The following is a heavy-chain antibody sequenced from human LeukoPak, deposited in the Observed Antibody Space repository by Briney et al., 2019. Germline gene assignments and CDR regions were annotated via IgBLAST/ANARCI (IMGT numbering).Heavy chain of an antibody. CDR3: ARVYYSSSYDYWYFDL. J-gene: IGHJ2*01. Sequence: SETLSLTCSVSGGSINSRTYYWAWIRQPPGKGLEWIANIYYTGDTYYSPSLRSRVIMSVDTSKNQFSLKLTSVTAADTAVYYCARVYYSSSYDYWYFDLWGRGTLVTVSS. V-gene: IGHV4-39*07. D-gene: IGHD6-13*01. CDR1: GGSINSRTYY. CDR2: IYYTGDT.